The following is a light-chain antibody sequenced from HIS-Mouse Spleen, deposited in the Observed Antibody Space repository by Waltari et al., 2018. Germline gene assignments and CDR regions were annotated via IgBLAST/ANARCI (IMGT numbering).Light chain of an antibody. CDR2: GAS. Sequence: MVMTQSPATLPLSPGERAPLSCRASQSFGSSYLSWYQQKPGQSPRLLIYGASTRATGIPARFSGSGSGTDFTLTISSLQPEDFAVYYCQQDYNLPQTFGQGTKVEIK. V-gene: IGKV3D-7*01. J-gene: IGKJ1*01. CDR3: QQDYNLPQT. CDR1: QSFGSSY.